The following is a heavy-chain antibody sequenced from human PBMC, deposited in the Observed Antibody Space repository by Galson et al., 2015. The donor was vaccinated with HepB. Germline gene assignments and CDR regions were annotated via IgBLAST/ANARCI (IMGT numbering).Heavy chain of an antibody. V-gene: IGHV1-3*04. CDR1: GYTLTNYA. D-gene: IGHD3-22*01. Sequence: SVKVSCKASGYTLTNYAMHWVRQAPGQRPEWMGWINTGNGNTKYSQKFQGRVTITRDTSANTAYMELSSLRSEDTAVYYCARGFESSVSDFDYWGRGTLVTVSS. J-gene: IGHJ4*02. CDR3: ARGFESSVSDFDY. CDR2: INTGNGNT.